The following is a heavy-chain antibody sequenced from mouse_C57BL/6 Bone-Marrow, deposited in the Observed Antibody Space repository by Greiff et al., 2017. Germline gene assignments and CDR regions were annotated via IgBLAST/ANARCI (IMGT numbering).Heavy chain of an antibody. CDR3: ARIGEYYDYYYYAMDY. D-gene: IGHD2-4*01. CDR2: IWWDDDK. V-gene: IGHV8-8*01. Sequence: QVTLKVCGPGILQPSQTLSLTCSFSGFSLSTFGMGVGWIRQPSGKGLEWLAHIWWDDDKYYNPALKSRLTISKDTSKNQVFLKIANVDTADTATYYCARIGEYYDYYYYAMDYWGQGTSVTVSS. J-gene: IGHJ4*01. CDR1: GFSLSTFGMG.